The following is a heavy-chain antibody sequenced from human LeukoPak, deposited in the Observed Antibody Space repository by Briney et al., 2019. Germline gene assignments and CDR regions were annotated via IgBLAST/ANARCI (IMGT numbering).Heavy chain of an antibody. J-gene: IGHJ3*01. CDR3: ARAYDSSGYL. CDR1: GGTFSSYA. V-gene: IGHV1-69*05. CDR2: IIPIFGTA. Sequence: SVKVSCKASGGTFSSYAISWVRQAPVHGLEWMGRIIPIFGTANYAQKFQGRVTITTDESTSTAYMELSSLRSEDTAVYYCARAYDSSGYLWGQGTMVTVSS. D-gene: IGHD3-22*01.